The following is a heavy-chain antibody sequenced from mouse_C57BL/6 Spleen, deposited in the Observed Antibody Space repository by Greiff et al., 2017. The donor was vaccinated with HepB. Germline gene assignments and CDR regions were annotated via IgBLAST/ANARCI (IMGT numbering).Heavy chain of an antibody. V-gene: IGHV1-19*01. Sequence: VHVKQSGPVLVKPGASVKMSCKASGYTFTDYYMNWVKQSHGKSLEWIGVINPYNGGTSYNQKFKGKATLTVDKSSSTAYMELNSLTSEDSAVYYCARGWDKGIYFDYWGQGTTLTVSS. D-gene: IGHD4-1*01. CDR2: INPYNGGT. J-gene: IGHJ2*01. CDR1: GYTFTDYY. CDR3: ARGWDKGIYFDY.